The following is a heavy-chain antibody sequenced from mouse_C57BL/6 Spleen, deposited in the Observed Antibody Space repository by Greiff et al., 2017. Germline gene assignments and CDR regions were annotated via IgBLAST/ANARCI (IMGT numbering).Heavy chain of an antibody. CDR2: INPSSGYT. V-gene: IGHV1-4*01. Sequence: VQGVESGAELARPGASVKMSCKASGYTFTSYTMHWVKQRPGQGLEWIGYINPSSGYTKYNQKFKDKATLTADKSSSTAYMQLSSLTSEDSAVYYCARWGLTTVVADYWGQGTTLTVSS. D-gene: IGHD1-1*01. CDR1: GYTFTSYT. J-gene: IGHJ2*01. CDR3: ARWGLTTVVADY.